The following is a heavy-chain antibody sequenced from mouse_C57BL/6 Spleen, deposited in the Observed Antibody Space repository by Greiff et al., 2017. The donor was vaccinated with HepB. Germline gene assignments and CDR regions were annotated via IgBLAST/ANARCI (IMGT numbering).Heavy chain of an antibody. CDR1: GYTFTDYY. D-gene: IGHD2-13*01. CDR3: ARDYGEDGDDYAMDY. V-gene: IGHV1-26*01. J-gene: IGHJ4*01. Sequence: EVQLQQSGPELVKPGASVKISCKASGYTFTDYYMNWVKQSHGKCLECTGDINPNNGGTSYHQKCKGKATLTVDKSSSTAYMELRSLTSEDSAVYDGARDYGEDGDDYAMDYWSKGNSVTGS. CDR2: INPNNGGT.